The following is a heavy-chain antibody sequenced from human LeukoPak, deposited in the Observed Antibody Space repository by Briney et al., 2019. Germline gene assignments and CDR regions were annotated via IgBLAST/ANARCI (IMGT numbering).Heavy chain of an antibody. CDR3: ARGIVVVVAATPSYYYYYGMDV. V-gene: IGHV4-34*01. CDR1: GGSFSGYY. J-gene: IGHJ6*02. Sequence: ASETLSLTCAVYGGSFSGYYWSWIRQPPGKGLEWIGEINHSGSANYNPSLKSRVTISVDTSKNQFSLKLSSVTAADTAVYYCARGIVVVVAATPSYYYYYGMDVWGQGTTVTVSS. CDR2: INHSGSA. D-gene: IGHD2-15*01.